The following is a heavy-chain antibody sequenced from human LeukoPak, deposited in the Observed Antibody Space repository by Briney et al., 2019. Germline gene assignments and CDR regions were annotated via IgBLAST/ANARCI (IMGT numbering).Heavy chain of an antibody. CDR3: AKGYTNFYYGMDL. CDR2: ISGSGVST. J-gene: IGHJ6*02. CDR1: GFTFSSYA. Sequence: PGGSLRLSCAASGFTFSSYAMSWVRQAPGKGLGWVSAISGSGVSTYYADSVKGRFTISRDNSKSTLYLQMNSLRAEDTAVYYCAKGYTNFYYGMDLWGQGTTVTVSS. V-gene: IGHV3-23*01. D-gene: IGHD5-18*01.